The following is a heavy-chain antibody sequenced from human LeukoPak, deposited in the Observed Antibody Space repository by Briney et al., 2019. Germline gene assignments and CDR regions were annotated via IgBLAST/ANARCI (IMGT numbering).Heavy chain of an antibody. CDR3: ARVNKNVDTAMADAFDI. D-gene: IGHD5-18*01. V-gene: IGHV1-69*06. CDR1: GGTFSSYA. CDR2: IIPIFGTA. J-gene: IGHJ3*02. Sequence: GASVKVSCKASGGTFSSYAISWVRQAPGQGLEWMGGIIPIFGTANYAQKFQGRVTITADKSTSTAYMELSSLRSEDTAVYYCARVNKNVDTAMADAFDIWGQGTMVTVSS.